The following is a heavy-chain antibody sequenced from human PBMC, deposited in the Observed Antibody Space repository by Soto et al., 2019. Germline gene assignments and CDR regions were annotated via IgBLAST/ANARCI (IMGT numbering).Heavy chain of an antibody. D-gene: IGHD6-6*01. CDR3: ARDLFEYSSSAMGY. V-gene: IGHV3-7*01. CDR1: GFTFSSYW. CDR2: IKQDGSEK. J-gene: IGHJ4*02. Sequence: EVQLVESGGGLVQPGGSLRLSCAASGFTFSSYWMSWVRQAPGKGLEWVANIKQDGSEKYYVDSVKGRFTISRDNAKNSLYLQMNSLRAEDTAVYYCARDLFEYSSSAMGYWGQGPLVTVSS.